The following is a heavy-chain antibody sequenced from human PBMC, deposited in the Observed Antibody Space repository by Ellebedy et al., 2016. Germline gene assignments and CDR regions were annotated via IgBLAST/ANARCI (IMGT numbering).Heavy chain of an antibody. CDR3: VHRTTVTSFDC. CDR2: IYGHDDK. CDR1: GFSLTTSTVV. J-gene: IGHJ4*02. Sequence: SGPTLVKPRQTLTLTCTFSGFSLTTSTVVVGWVRQPPGGVPEWLAFIYGHDDKRYSPSLRNRLTITKDSSNNQVVLTLTNMDPVDTATYYCVHRTTVTSFDCWGQGTLVTVSS. D-gene: IGHD4-17*01. V-gene: IGHV2-5*01.